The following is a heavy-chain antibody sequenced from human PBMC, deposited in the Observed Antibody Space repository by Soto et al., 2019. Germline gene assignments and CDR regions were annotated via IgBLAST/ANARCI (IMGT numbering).Heavy chain of an antibody. D-gene: IGHD3-9*01. Sequence: GASVKVSCKASGGTFSSYAISWVRQAPGQGLEWMGGIIPIFGTANYAQKFQGRVTITADESTSTAYMELSSLRSEDTAVYYCATLHYDILTGDPDDAFDIWGQGTIVTVSS. CDR2: IIPIFGTA. V-gene: IGHV1-69*13. CDR1: GGTFSSYA. J-gene: IGHJ3*02. CDR3: ATLHYDILTGDPDDAFDI.